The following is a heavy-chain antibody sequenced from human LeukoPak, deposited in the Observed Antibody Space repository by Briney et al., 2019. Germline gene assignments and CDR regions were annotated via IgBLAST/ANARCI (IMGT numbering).Heavy chain of an antibody. CDR3: ARGGRLGFDH. D-gene: IGHD3-16*01. CDR2: IYYSGST. Sequence: SETLSLTCTASGGSISSNYWSWLRQPPGKGLEWIGYIYYSGSTNYNPSLKGRVTISVDTSKNQFSLKLSSVTAADTAVYYCARGGRLGFDHWGQGTLVTVSS. V-gene: IGHV4-59*01. CDR1: GGSISSNY. J-gene: IGHJ5*02.